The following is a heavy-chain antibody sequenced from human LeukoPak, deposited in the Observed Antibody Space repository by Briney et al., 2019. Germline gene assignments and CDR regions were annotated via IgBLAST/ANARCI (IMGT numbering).Heavy chain of an antibody. CDR2: IYYSGST. D-gene: IGHD4-17*01. Sequence: SGTLSLTCTVSGGSISSGGYYWSWIRQHPGKGLEWIGYIYYSGSTYYNPSLKSRVTISVDTSKNQFSLKLSSVTAADTAVYYCARGRYDYGDYGRLDWFDPWGQGTLVTVSS. CDR1: GGSISSGGYY. V-gene: IGHV4-31*03. J-gene: IGHJ5*02. CDR3: ARGRYDYGDYGRLDWFDP.